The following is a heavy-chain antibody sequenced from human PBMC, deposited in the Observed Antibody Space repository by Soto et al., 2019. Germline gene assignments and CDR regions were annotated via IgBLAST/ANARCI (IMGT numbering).Heavy chain of an antibody. J-gene: IGHJ4*02. CDR3: ARFPQTAIVGAAYFDY. V-gene: IGHV1-46*01. Sequence: ASVKVSCKASGYTFTSYYMHWVRQAPGQGLEWMGIINPSGGSTSYAQKFQGRVTMTRDTSTSTVYMELSSLRSEDTAVYYCARFPQTAIVGAAYFDYWGQGTLVTVSS. CDR2: INPSGGST. D-gene: IGHD1-26*01. CDR1: GYTFTSYY.